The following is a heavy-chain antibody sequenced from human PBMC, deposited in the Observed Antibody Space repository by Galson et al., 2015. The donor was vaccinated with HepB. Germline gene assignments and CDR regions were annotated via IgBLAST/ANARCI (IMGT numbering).Heavy chain of an antibody. V-gene: IGHV3-66*01. J-gene: IGHJ4*02. CDR2: IYSGGST. D-gene: IGHD3-10*01. Sequence: SLRLSCAASGFTVSSNYMSWVRQAPGKGLEWVSVIYSGGSTYYADSVKGRFTISRDNSKNTLYLQMNSLRAEDTAVYYCARVIVIRGVFGELDYWGQGTLVTVSS. CDR3: ARVIVIRGVFGELDY. CDR1: GFTVSSNY.